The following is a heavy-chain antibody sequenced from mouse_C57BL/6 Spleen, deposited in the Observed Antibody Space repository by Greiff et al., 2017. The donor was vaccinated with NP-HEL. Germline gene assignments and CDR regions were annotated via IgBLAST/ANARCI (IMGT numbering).Heavy chain of an antibody. V-gene: IGHV5-9*01. Sequence: EVQRVESGGGLVKPGGSLKLSCAASGFTFSSYTMSWVRQTPEKRLEWVATISGGGGNTYYPDSVKGRFTISRDNAKNTLYLQMSSLRSEDTALYYCARQETRGAMDYWGQGTSVTVSS. CDR2: ISGGGGNT. CDR3: ARQETRGAMDY. CDR1: GFTFSSYT. J-gene: IGHJ4*01.